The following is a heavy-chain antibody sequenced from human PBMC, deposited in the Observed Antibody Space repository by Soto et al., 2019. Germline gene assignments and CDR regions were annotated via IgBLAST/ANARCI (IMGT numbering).Heavy chain of an antibody. CDR3: ASIKYCSGGSCDFYFDY. Sequence: GGSLRLSCAASGFTFSSYGMHWVRQAPGKGLDKVAVLWEDGSNKYYAESVKGRFTISRDNSKNSLYLQMNSLRAEDTALYFCASIKYCSGGSCDFYFDYWGQGTLVTVSS. CDR1: GFTFSSYG. V-gene: IGHV3-33*03. CDR2: LWEDGSNK. D-gene: IGHD2-15*01. J-gene: IGHJ4*02.